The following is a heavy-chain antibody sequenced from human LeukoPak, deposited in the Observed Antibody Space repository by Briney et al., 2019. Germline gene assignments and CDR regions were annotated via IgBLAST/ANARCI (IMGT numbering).Heavy chain of an antibody. CDR3: ARGLGSFGLVPGADY. D-gene: IGHD3-10*01. Sequence: GASVKVSCKASGYTFTNYDNNWARQATGQGLEWMGWMNPNSGNTGYAQKLQGRVTFTRDTSISTAYMELSSLRSEDTAVYYCARGLGSFGLVPGADYWGQGTLVTVSS. CDR1: GYTFTNYD. V-gene: IGHV1-8*03. J-gene: IGHJ4*02. CDR2: MNPNSGNT.